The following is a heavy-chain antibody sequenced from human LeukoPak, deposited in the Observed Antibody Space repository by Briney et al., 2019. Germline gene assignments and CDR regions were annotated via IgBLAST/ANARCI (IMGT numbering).Heavy chain of an antibody. Sequence: ASVKVSCKVSGYTLTELSMHSVRQAPGKGLEWMGGFDPEDGETIYAQKFQGRVTMTEDTSTDTAYMELSSLRSEDTAVYYCATAVSYGSGSYYNPPLYYFDYWGQGTLVTVSS. J-gene: IGHJ4*02. D-gene: IGHD3-10*01. V-gene: IGHV1-24*01. CDR1: GYTLTELS. CDR2: FDPEDGET. CDR3: ATAVSYGSGSYYNPPLYYFDY.